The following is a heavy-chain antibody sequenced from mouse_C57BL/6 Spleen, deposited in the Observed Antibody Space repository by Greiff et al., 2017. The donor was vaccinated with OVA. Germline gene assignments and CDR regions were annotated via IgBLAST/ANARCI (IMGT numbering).Heavy chain of an antibody. CDR2: ISDGGSYT. CDR3: ARDDSSGFSAY. V-gene: IGHV5-4*01. CDR1: GFTFSSYA. Sequence: DVHLVESGGGLVKPGGSLKLSCAASGFTFSSYAMSWVRQTPEKRLEWVATISDGGSYTYYPDNVKGRFTISRDNAKNNLYLQMSHLKSEDTAMYYCARDDSSGFSAYWGQGTLVTVSA. J-gene: IGHJ3*01. D-gene: IGHD3-2*02.